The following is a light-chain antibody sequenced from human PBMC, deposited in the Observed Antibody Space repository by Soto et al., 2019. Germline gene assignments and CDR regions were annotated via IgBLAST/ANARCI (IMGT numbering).Light chain of an antibody. Sequence: DVVMTQSPLSLPVTLGQPASISCRSSQSPLYSDGNTYLSWFQQRPGQSPRRLIYKVSNRDSGVPDRFSGSGSGTDFTLKLSRVEAEDVGFYYCMQGTHWPCTFGQGTKVQIK. CDR2: KVS. CDR1: QSPLYSDGNTY. V-gene: IGKV2-30*01. J-gene: IGKJ1*01. CDR3: MQGTHWPCT.